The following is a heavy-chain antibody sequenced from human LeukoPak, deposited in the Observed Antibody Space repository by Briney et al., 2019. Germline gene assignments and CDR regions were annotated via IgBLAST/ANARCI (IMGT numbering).Heavy chain of an antibody. Sequence: GGSLRLSCAASGFTFSSYSMNWVRQAPGKGLEWVSSISSSSSYIYYADSVKGRFTISRDNAKNSLYLQMNSLRAEDTAVYYCASLWFGELTNWFDPWGQGTLVTVSS. CDR2: ISSSSSYI. D-gene: IGHD3-10*01. J-gene: IGHJ5*02. CDR1: GFTFSSYS. V-gene: IGHV3-21*01. CDR3: ASLWFGELTNWFDP.